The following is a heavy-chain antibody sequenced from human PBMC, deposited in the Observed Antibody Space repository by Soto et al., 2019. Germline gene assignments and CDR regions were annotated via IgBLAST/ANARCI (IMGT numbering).Heavy chain of an antibody. CDR3: ARAYGDYVFDY. J-gene: IGHJ4*02. D-gene: IGHD4-17*01. Sequence: PSETLSLTCNVSGGSVSGYHWSWIRQPPGKGLEWIGYINNSGSTNYNPSLKSRVTISVDTSKNQFSLKLSSVTAADTAVYYCARAYGDYVFDYWGQGTLVTVSS. CDR2: INNSGST. CDR1: GGSVSGYH. V-gene: IGHV4-59*02.